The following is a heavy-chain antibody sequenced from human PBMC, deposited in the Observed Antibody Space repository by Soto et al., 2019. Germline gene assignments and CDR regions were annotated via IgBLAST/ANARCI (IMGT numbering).Heavy chain of an antibody. Sequence: GGSLRLSCAAPGFTFSSYAMSWVRQAPGKGLEWVSVISGSGGSTYYADSVKGRFTISRDNPKNTLYLQMNSLRAEDTAVYYCAKDGYYDILTADFSPYDAFDTWGQGTMVTVSS. CDR3: AKDGYYDILTADFSPYDAFDT. D-gene: IGHD3-9*01. CDR1: GFTFSSYA. J-gene: IGHJ3*02. V-gene: IGHV3-23*01. CDR2: ISGSGGST.